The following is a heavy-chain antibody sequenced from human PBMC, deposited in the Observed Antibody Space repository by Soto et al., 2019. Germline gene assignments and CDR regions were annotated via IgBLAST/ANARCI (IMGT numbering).Heavy chain of an antibody. V-gene: IGHV1-18*01. Sequence: ASVKVSCKASCYTFTSYGISWVRKNPGQGLEWMGWISAYNGNTNYAQKLQGRVTMTTDTSTSTAYMELRSLRSDDTAVYYCARIPIAVAGNYYYYGMDVWGQGTTVTVSS. CDR1: CYTFTSYG. CDR2: ISAYNGNT. J-gene: IGHJ6*02. D-gene: IGHD6-19*01. CDR3: ARIPIAVAGNYYYYGMDV.